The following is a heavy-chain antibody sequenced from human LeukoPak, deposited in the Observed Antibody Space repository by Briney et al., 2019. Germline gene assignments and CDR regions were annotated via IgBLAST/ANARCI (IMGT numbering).Heavy chain of an antibody. CDR2: IYHSGST. Sequence: SETPLTCSVSGGSISSTYYYWGWIRQPPGKGLEWIGEIYHSGSTNYNPSLKSRVTISVDKSKNQFSLKLSSVTAADTAVYYCARDRTPFSRLYDSREFPYYFDYWGQGTLVTVSS. CDR1: GGSISSTYYY. CDR3: ARDRTPFSRLYDSREFPYYFDY. D-gene: IGHD3-22*01. J-gene: IGHJ4*02. V-gene: IGHV4-39*07.